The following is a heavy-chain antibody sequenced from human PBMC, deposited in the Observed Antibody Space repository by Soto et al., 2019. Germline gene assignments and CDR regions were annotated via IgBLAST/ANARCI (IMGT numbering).Heavy chain of an antibody. V-gene: IGHV1-18*01. Sequence: AASVKVSCKASGGTFSSYGISWVRQAPGQGLEWMGWISAYNGNTNYAQKLQGRVTMTTDTSTSTAYMELRSLRSDDTAVYYCARVCPGVDPVVVPAAVYNWFDPWGQGTLVTVSS. CDR3: ARVCPGVDPVVVPAAVYNWFDP. J-gene: IGHJ5*02. D-gene: IGHD2-2*01. CDR2: ISAYNGNT. CDR1: GGTFSSYG.